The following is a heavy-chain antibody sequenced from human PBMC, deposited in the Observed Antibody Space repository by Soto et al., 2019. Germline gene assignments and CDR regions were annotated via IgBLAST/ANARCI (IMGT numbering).Heavy chain of an antibody. CDR3: AQALGGGNSCYFDY. J-gene: IGHJ4*02. D-gene: IGHD2-21*02. CDR1: GFSLNTGGVG. Sequence: SGPTLVKPTQTLTLTCTFSGFSLNTGGVGVGWIRQPPGKALEWLAVIYWNDDKRYSPSLSSRLTITKDTSKNQVVLTMTNMDPVDTATYYCAQALGGGNSCYFDYWGQGTLVTVSS. CDR2: IYWNDDK. V-gene: IGHV2-5*01.